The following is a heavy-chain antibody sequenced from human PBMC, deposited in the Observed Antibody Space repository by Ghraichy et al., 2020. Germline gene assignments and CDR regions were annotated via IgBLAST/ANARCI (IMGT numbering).Heavy chain of an antibody. D-gene: IGHD5-24*01. V-gene: IGHV1-46*01. CDR3: ARDPPTIGSTNAFDV. CDR2: INPSGGST. J-gene: IGHJ3*01. Sequence: ASVKVSCKASGYTFTTYYMHWVRQAPGQGLEWMGMINPSGGSTNYAQRFRGRVTMTGDTSTSTVYMFLSSLRSDDTAVYYCARDPPTIGSTNAFDVWGPGTMVTVSS. CDR1: GYTFTTYY.